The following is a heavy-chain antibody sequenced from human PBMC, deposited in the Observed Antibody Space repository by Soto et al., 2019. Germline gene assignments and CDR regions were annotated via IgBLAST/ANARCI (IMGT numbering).Heavy chain of an antibody. V-gene: IGHV4-4*02. J-gene: IGHJ4*02. D-gene: IGHD3-3*01. CDR2: IHHSGGT. CDR3: VRNGYYSLDY. CDR1: GDSISSHDW. Sequence: QVQLQESGPGLVKPSGTLSLTCAVSGDSISSHDWWSWVRQPPNKGLEWIAEIHHSGGTNNNPSLMSRASSSVDNSKNKFSLKLISAAAPDTVVYYCVRNGYYSLDYWGQGTLVSVSS.